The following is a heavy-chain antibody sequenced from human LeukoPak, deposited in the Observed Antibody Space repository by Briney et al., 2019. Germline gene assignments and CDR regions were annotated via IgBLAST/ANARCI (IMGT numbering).Heavy chain of an antibody. D-gene: IGHD2-2*01. Sequence: GESLKISCAASGITFSNYVMSWVRQAPGKGLEWVSVISASGGSTYNADSVKGRFTISRDNSKNTLYLQMNSLRVEDTAVYYCAKGILGCSSTSCYGYMDVWGKGTTVTVSS. CDR1: GITFSNYV. V-gene: IGHV3-23*01. CDR3: AKGILGCSSTSCYGYMDV. CDR2: ISASGGST. J-gene: IGHJ6*03.